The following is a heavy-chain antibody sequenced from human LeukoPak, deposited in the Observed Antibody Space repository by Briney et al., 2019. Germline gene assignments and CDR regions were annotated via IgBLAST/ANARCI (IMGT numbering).Heavy chain of an antibody. CDR3: ASSRGVTIFVY. D-gene: IGHD3-10*01. CDR1: RYSISSGYY. V-gene: IGHV4-38-2*01. J-gene: IGHJ4*02. Sequence: SETLSLTCAVSRYSISSGYYWGWIRQPPGEGLEWIGVIYHSGSNNYNPSVKRRVTISVDTSKNQFSLKLSSVTAADTAGYYCASSRGVTIFVYWGQGTLVTVSS. CDR2: IYHSGSN.